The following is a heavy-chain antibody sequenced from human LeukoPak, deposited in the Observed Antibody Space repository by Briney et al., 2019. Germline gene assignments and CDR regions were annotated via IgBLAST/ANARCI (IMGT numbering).Heavy chain of an antibody. CDR1: GYTFISYY. CDR3: ARHSLIGTTPFDY. D-gene: IGHD1-20*01. J-gene: IGHJ4*02. CDR2: INPSSGNT. Sequence: ASVKVSCKASGYTFISYYIHWVRQAPGQGLEWMGLINPSSGNTPYAQQFQGRVTMTRDTSTSTVYMELSSLRSEDKAVYYCARHSLIGTTPFDYWGQGTLVTVPS. V-gene: IGHV1-46*01.